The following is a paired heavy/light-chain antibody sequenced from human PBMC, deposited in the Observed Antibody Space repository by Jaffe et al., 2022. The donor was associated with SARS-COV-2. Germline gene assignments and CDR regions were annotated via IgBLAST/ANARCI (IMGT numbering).Light chain of an antibody. CDR1: DSNIARKT. V-gene: IGLV1-44*01. J-gene: IGLJ1*01. Sequence: QSVLTQPPSASGTPGQRVTIYCSGSDSNIARKTVNWYQQVPGSAPKLVIYNNNQRPSGVPDRFSGSKSGTSASLAISGLQSEDEADYYCAAWDDILNRYVFGSATKVTVL. CDR2: NNN. CDR3: AAWDDILNRYV.
Heavy chain of an antibody. Sequence: DVRLVESGGGLVQPGGSLRLSCTASGFTFSGYWMNWVRQAPGKGLEWVANINRDGNEKTFVDSVKGRFTMSRDNAKNSLYLQMNSLRAEDTALYYCVRDLSGPFCYWGQGILVTVSS. CDR1: GFTFSGYW. CDR3: VRDLSGPFCY. CDR2: INRDGNEK. V-gene: IGHV3-7*01. D-gene: IGHD3-3*01. J-gene: IGHJ4*02.